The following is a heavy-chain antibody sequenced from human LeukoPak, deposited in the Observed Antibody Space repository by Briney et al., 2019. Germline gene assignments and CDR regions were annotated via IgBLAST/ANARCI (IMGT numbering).Heavy chain of an antibody. CDR2: IYTSGST. D-gene: IGHD6-13*01. Sequence: PSETLSLTCTVSGGSISSYYWSWIRQPAGKGLEWIGRIYTSGSTNYNPSLKSRVTLSVDTSKNQFSLKRSSVTAAATAVYYCARERSRWAQNNWFDPWGQPTLVTVSS. J-gene: IGHJ5*02. CDR1: GGSISSYY. CDR3: ARERSRWAQNNWFDP. V-gene: IGHV4-4*07.